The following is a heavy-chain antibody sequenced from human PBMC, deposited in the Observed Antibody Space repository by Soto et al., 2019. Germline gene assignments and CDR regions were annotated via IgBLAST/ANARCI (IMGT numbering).Heavy chain of an antibody. Sequence: QVQLVQSGAEVKKPGSSVKVSCKAYGGTFSSYTISWVRQAPGQGLEWMGRIIPILGIANYAQKFQGRVTITADKSTSTAYMELSSLRSEDTAVYYCARETVGGWYAYFDYWGQGTLVTVSS. J-gene: IGHJ4*02. CDR2: IIPILGIA. CDR3: ARETVGGWYAYFDY. CDR1: GGTFSSYT. V-gene: IGHV1-69*08. D-gene: IGHD6-19*01.